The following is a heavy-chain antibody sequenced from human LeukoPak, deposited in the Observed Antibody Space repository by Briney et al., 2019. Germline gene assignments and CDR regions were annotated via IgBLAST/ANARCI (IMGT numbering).Heavy chain of an antibody. CDR3: ASPRGDDSGGYYTWYFHH. CDR1: EFTVSTNY. V-gene: IGHV4-38-2*01. J-gene: IGHJ1*01. CDR2: SGST. Sequence: GSLRLSCAASEFTVSTNYMNWVRQAPGKGLEWIGSGSTYYNPSLKSRVTISVDTSKNQFSLKLSSVTAADTAVYFCASPRGDDSGGYYTWYFHHWGQGILVTVSS. D-gene: IGHD3-22*01.